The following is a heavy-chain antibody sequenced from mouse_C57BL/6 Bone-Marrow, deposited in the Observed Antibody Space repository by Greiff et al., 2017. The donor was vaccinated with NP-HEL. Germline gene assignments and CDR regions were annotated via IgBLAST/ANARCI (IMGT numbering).Heavy chain of an antibody. CDR1: GYTFTSYG. CDR2: IYPRSGNT. D-gene: IGHD1-1*01. CDR3: ARRTAITTVVATDYYAMDY. J-gene: IGHJ4*01. Sequence: QVQLQQSGAELARPGASVKLSCKASGYTFTSYGISWVKQRPGPGLEWIGEIYPRSGNTYYNEKFKGTATLTADKSSSTAYMELRSLTSEDSAVYFCARRTAITTVVATDYYAMDYWGQGTSVTVSS. V-gene: IGHV1-81*01.